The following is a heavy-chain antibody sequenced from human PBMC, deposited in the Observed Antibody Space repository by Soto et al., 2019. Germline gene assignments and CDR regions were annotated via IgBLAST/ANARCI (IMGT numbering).Heavy chain of an antibody. V-gene: IGHV4-30-4*01. J-gene: IGHJ4*01. D-gene: IGHD2-8*02. Sequence: QVQLQESGPGLVKPSQTLSLTCTVSGGSISSGNYYWSWFRQPPGQGLEWIGYIYYRGNTYYKPSLDSRLIISVDPSKNQFSLKLNSVTVADTAVYYCARVSVLSRYFDYRGHGTLVTVSS. CDR3: ARVSVLSRYFDY. CDR2: IYYRGNT. CDR1: GGSISSGNYY.